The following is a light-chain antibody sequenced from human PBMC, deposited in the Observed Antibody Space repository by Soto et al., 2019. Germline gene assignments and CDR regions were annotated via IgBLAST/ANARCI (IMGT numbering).Light chain of an antibody. J-gene: IGKJ4*01. CDR1: QSLLHSNGFHY. CDR3: MQAIQTTRT. Sequence: DIVMTQSPRSLPVTPGEPASISCRSSQSLLHSNGFHYLDWYLQKPGQSPQLLIYLVSKRASGVPDRFSGSGSGKDFTLKISRVEAEDVGVLYGMQAIQTTRTFGGGTKVEI. CDR2: LVS. V-gene: IGKV2-28*01.